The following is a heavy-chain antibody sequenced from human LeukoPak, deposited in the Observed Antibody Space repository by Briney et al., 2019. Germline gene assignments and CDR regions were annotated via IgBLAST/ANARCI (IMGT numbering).Heavy chain of an antibody. J-gene: IGHJ3*01. CDR3: ARRATDASFSFFDV. Sequence: GGSLRLSCAASGFTFSSFPMHWVRQIPGERPEWVSSISGDSTYIYYADSVKGRFTISRDNTNNSLFLQMNSLRAEDTATYFCARRATDASFSFFDVWGQGTIVTVSS. CDR1: GFTFSSFP. D-gene: IGHD3-10*01. V-gene: IGHV3-21*06. CDR2: ISGDSTYI.